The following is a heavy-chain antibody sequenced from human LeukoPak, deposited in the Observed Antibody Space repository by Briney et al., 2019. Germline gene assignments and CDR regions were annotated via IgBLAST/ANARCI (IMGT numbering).Heavy chain of an antibody. J-gene: IGHJ6*02. V-gene: IGHV3-30*18. D-gene: IGHD4-17*01. CDR1: GFTFSSYG. CDR2: ISYDGSNK. CDR3: AKESARLREVPMDV. Sequence: GGSLRLSRAASGFTFSSYGMHWVRQAPGKGLEWVAVISYDGSNKYYADSVKGRFTISRDNSKNTLYLQMNSLRAEDTAVYYCAKESARLREVPMDVWGQGTTVTVSS.